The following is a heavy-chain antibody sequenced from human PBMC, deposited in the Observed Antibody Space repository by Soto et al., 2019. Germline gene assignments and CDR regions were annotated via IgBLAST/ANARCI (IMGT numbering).Heavy chain of an antibody. V-gene: IGHV4-31*03. J-gene: IGHJ6*02. CDR1: GGSISSGGYY. Sequence: PSETLSLTCTVSGGSISSGGYYWSWIRQHPGKGLEWIGYIYYSGSTYYNPSLKSRVTISIDTSKNQFSLKLSSVTAADTAVYYCARDREVVVAATIYYYYGMDVWGQGTTVTVSS. CDR3: ARDREVVVAATIYYYYGMDV. CDR2: IYYSGST. D-gene: IGHD2-15*01.